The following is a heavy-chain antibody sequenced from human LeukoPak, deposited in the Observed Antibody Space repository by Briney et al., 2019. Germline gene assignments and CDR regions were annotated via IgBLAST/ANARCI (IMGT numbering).Heavy chain of an antibody. CDR3: ARGRYYDYVWGRSRYTPGFFDH. V-gene: IGHV4-34*01. CDR1: GGSFSGYY. CDR2: VNHGGST. D-gene: IGHD3-16*02. Sequence: SETLSLTCGVSGGSFSGYYWSWIRQPPGKGLEWIGEVNHGGSTNYNPSLISRATISGDTSKKQFFLNLNSVTAADTAVYYCARGRYYDYVWGRSRYTPGFFDHWDQGTLVTVSS. J-gene: IGHJ4*02.